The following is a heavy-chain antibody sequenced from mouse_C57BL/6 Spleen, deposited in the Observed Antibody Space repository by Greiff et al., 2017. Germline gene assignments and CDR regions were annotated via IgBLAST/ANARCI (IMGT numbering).Heavy chain of an antibody. CDR2: IDPSDSET. CDR3: ARSLTPYYSNPSAY. CDR1: GYTFTSYW. J-gene: IGHJ3*01. Sequence: QVQLQQSGAELVRPGSSVKLSCKASGYTFTSYWMHWVKQRPIQGLEWIGNIDPSDSETHYNQKFKDKATLTVDKSSSTAYMQLSSLTSEDSAVYYCARSLTPYYSNPSAYWGQGTLVTVSA. V-gene: IGHV1-52*01. D-gene: IGHD2-5*01.